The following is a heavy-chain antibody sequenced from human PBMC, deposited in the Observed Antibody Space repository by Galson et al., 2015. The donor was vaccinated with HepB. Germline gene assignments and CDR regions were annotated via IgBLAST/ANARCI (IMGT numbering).Heavy chain of an antibody. Sequence: SLRLSCAASGFTFSSYAMHWVRQAPGKGLEWVAVISYDGSNKYYADSVKGRFTISRDNSKNTLYPQMNSLRAEDTAVYYCARGGMAPYYYGSGSVWGQGTTVTVSS. V-gene: IGHV3-30*04. CDR1: GFTFSSYA. CDR3: ARGGMAPYYYGSGSV. CDR2: ISYDGSNK. D-gene: IGHD3-10*01. J-gene: IGHJ6*02.